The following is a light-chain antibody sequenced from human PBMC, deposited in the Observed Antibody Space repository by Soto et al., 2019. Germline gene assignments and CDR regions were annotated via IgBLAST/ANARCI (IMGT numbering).Light chain of an antibody. CDR1: QSISSY. CDR2: AAS. Sequence: DVQVTQSPSSLSASVGDRVTITCRASQSISSYLNWYQQKPGKAPKLLIYAASSLQSGVPSRFSGSGSGTDFTLTISSLQPEDFATYSCQQSYGTPKTFGQGTKVDIK. CDR3: QQSYGTPKT. V-gene: IGKV1-39*01. J-gene: IGKJ1*01.